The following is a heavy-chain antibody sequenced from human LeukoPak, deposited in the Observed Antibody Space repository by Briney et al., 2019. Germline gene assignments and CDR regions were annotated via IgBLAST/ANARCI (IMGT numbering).Heavy chain of an antibody. D-gene: IGHD5-12*01. Sequence: GGSLRLSCAASGFTFSSYWMSWVRQAPGKGLEWVANIKQDGSEKYYVDSVKGRFTISRDNAKNSLYLQMNSLRAEDTAVYYCVRDEYVDIVATIPYGMDVWGQGTTVTVSS. CDR2: IKQDGSEK. J-gene: IGHJ6*02. CDR3: VRDEYVDIVATIPYGMDV. CDR1: GFTFSSYW. V-gene: IGHV3-7*01.